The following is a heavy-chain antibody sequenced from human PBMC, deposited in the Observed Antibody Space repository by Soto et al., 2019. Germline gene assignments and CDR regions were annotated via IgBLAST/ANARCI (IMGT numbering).Heavy chain of an antibody. Sequence: ASVTVSCTASGYTFTSYGISWVRQAPRQGLEWMGWISAYNGNTNYAQKLQGRVTITADKSTSTAYMALSSLRSEDTAVYYCAAERGYSGYDSDYWGQATLVTVS. V-gene: IGHV1-18*01. D-gene: IGHD5-12*01. CDR3: AAERGYSGYDSDY. CDR2: ISAYNGNT. J-gene: IGHJ4*02. CDR1: GYTFTSYG.